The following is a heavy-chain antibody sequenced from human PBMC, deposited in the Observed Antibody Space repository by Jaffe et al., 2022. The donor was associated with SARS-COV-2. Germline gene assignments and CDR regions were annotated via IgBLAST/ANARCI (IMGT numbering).Heavy chain of an antibody. J-gene: IGHJ6*02. CDR1: GFTFSSYW. D-gene: IGHD4-17*01. CDR3: ARDLAVDYGDYSNYYYGMDV. V-gene: IGHV3-74*01. CDR2: INSDGSST. Sequence: EVQLVESGGGLVQPGGSLRLSCAASGFTFSSYWMHWVRQAPGKGLVWVSRINSDGSSTSYADSVKGRFTISRDNAKNTLYLQMNSLRAEDTAVYYCARDLAVDYGDYSNYYYGMDVWGQGTTVTVSS.